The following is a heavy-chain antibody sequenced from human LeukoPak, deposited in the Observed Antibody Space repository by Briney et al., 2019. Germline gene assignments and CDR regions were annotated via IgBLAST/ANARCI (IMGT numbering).Heavy chain of an antibody. V-gene: IGHV1-18*01. Sequence: GASVKVSCKASGYTFISYGISWVRQAPGQGLEWMGWISAYNGNTNYAQKLQGRVTMTTDTSTSTAYMELRSLRSDDTAVYYCATHWAYCGGDCYSGNYYYYYGMDVWGQGTTVTVSS. D-gene: IGHD2-21*02. CDR3: ATHWAYCGGDCYSGNYYYYYGMDV. J-gene: IGHJ6*02. CDR1: GYTFISYG. CDR2: ISAYNGNT.